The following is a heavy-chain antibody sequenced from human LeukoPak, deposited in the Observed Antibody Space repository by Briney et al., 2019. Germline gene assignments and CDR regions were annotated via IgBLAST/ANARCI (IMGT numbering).Heavy chain of an antibody. J-gene: IGHJ3*02. CDR1: GFTFSSYG. V-gene: IGHV3-30*02. D-gene: IGHD3-10*01. Sequence: GGSLRLSCAAPGFTFSSYGMHWVRQAPGKGLEWVTFIRNDGSNKYYTDSVKGRFTISRDNSKNTLYLQMNSLGADDTAVYYCAKTGNYYGYDIWGQGTMVTVSS. CDR3: AKTGNYYGYDI. CDR2: IRNDGSNK.